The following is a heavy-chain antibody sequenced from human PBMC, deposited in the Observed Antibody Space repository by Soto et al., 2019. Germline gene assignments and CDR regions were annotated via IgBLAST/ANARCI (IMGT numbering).Heavy chain of an antibody. D-gene: IGHD3-16*01. CDR3: ASASRVRVSSWGYVMDA. J-gene: IGHJ6*04. CDR1: GFTVSGHY. V-gene: IGHV3-66*01. CDR2: IYSGGTT. Sequence: EVQLVESGGGLVQPGGSLRLSCAASGFTVSGHYMNWVRQAPGKGLEWVSVIYSGGTTYYADSVRGRFTISRESSTNTRYLQMHALRPEETGAYHCASASRVRVSSWGYVMDAWGKGTTVTVSS.